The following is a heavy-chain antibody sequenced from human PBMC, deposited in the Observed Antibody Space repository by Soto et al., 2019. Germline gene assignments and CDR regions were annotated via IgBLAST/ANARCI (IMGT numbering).Heavy chain of an antibody. V-gene: IGHV4-34*01. CDR2: INHSGST. D-gene: IGHD2-15*01. J-gene: IGHJ4*02. Sequence: SETLSLTCAVYGGSFSGYYWSWIRQPPGKGLEWIGEINHSGSTNYNPSLKSRVTISVDTSKNQVSLKLSSVTAADTAVYYCATLPPRIVVTVLPFPSWGQGTLVTVSS. CDR3: ATLPPRIVVTVLPFPS. CDR1: GGSFSGYY.